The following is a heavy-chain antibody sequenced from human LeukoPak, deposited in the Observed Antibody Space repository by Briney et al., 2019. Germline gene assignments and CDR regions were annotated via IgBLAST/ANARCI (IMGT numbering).Heavy chain of an antibody. V-gene: IGHV4-59*08. CDR3: ARHSGSYYDNYDY. J-gene: IGHJ4*02. CDR1: GGSISRYY. CDR2: ISYSGST. Sequence: SETLSLTCTVSGGSISRYYWSWIRQPPGKGLEWIGYISYSGSTNYNPSLKSRVTISVDTSKSQFSLNLNSVTATDTAVYYCARHSGSYYDNYDYWGQGTLITVSS. D-gene: IGHD1-26*01.